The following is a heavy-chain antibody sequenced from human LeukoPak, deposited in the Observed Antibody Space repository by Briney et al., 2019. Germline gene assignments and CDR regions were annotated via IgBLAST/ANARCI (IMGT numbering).Heavy chain of an antibody. D-gene: IGHD5-18*01. V-gene: IGHV4-59*01. CDR2: IYYSGST. CDR3: ASSRGYSSFDP. CDR1: GDSISSYY. J-gene: IGHJ5*02. Sequence: SETLSLTCSVSGDSISSYYWSWIRQPPGKGLEWIGYIYYSGSTNYNPSLKSRVTISVDTSKNQFSLKLSSVTAADTAVYYCASSRGYSSFDPWGQGTLVTVSS.